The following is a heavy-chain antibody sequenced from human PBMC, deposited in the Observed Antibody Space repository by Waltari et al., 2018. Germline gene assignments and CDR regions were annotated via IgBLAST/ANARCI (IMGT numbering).Heavy chain of an antibody. Sequence: QVQLVQSGAEVKKPGASVTVSCKASGSVFTAFDFNWVRQAPGQGLEWLGWMSPSSGSRGDAQKFQGRVTMTTNTSISTAYMELSSLRSEDTAVYYCTRVSAAFYILFYWGQGTLVTVSS. V-gene: IGHV1-8*02. CDR3: TRVSAAFYILFY. CDR1: GSVFTAFD. CDR2: MSPSSGSR. J-gene: IGHJ4*02. D-gene: IGHD3-3*02.